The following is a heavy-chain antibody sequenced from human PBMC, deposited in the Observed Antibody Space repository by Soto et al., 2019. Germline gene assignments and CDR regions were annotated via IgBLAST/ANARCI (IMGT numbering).Heavy chain of an antibody. V-gene: IGHV3-30-3*01. D-gene: IGHD3-22*01. CDR3: ARAVSVVSLIDY. Sequence: PGGPLRLSCAASGFTFSSYAMHWVRQAPGKGLEWVAVTSDDGSNKFSADSVKGRFTISRDNSKNTLYLQMNSLRAEDTAVYYCARAVSVVSLIDYWGQGALVTVSS. CDR1: GFTFSSYA. J-gene: IGHJ4*02. CDR2: TSDDGSNK.